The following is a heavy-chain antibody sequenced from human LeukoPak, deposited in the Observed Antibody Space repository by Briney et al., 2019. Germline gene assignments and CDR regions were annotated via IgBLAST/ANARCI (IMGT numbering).Heavy chain of an antibody. J-gene: IGHJ4*02. V-gene: IGHV3-66*02. D-gene: IGHD6-13*01. CDR2: IYSGGST. CDR1: GFTVSSNY. Sequence: PGGSLRLSCAASGFTVSSNYVSWVRQAPGKGLEWVSVIYSGGSTYYADSVKGRFTISRDNSKNTLYLQMNSLRAEDTAVYYCATYSSPGPFDYWGQGTLVTVSS. CDR3: ATYSSPGPFDY.